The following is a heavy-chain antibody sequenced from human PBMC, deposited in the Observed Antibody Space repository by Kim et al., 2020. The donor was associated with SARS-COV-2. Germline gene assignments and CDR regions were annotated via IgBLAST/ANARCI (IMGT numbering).Heavy chain of an antibody. CDR1: GGSISSGGYY. D-gene: IGHD4-17*01. V-gene: IGHV4-31*03. J-gene: IGHJ2*01. CDR2: IYYSGST. Sequence: SETLSLTCTVSGGSISSGGYYWSWIRQHPGKGLEWIGYIYYSGSTYYNPSLKSRVTISVDTSKNQFSLKLSSVTAADTAVYYCASSHYGDDEYFDLWGRGTLVTVSS. CDR3: ASSHYGDDEYFDL.